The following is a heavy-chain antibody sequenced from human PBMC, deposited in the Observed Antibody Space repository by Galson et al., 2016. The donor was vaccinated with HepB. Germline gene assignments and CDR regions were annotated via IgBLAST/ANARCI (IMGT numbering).Heavy chain of an antibody. Sequence: SETLSLTCGVLGRSISGTNWWSWVRQTPGKGLEWIGEIYHSGSTNYNPSLKSRVTISVDKSKNQLSLKLNSVTAADTAVYSCATNGYYCVDVWGQGTTVTVSS. CDR3: ATNGYYCVDV. CDR2: IYHSGST. CDR1: GRSISGTNW. D-gene: IGHD2-15*01. V-gene: IGHV4-4*02. J-gene: IGHJ6*02.